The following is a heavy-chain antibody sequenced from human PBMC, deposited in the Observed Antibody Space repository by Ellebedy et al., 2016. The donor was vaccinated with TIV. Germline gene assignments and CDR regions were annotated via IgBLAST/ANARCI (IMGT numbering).Heavy chain of an antibody. Sequence: GGSLRLSXAASGFTFSRAWMTWVRQAPGKGLEWVGRIKSQTDGGTTDYALPMKGRFTISRDDSKNTLYLQMNSLKTDDTAVYYCTTLTWDSSGYYNFQHWGQGTLVIVSS. D-gene: IGHD3-22*01. CDR3: TTLTWDSSGYYNFQH. CDR2: IKSQTDGGTT. CDR1: GFTFSRAW. J-gene: IGHJ1*01. V-gene: IGHV3-15*01.